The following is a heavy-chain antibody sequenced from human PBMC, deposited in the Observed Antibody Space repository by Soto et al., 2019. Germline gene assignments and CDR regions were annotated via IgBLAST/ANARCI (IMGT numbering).Heavy chain of an antibody. D-gene: IGHD2-15*01. J-gene: IGHJ4*02. CDR3: ARQGYCSGGSCYTYYFDY. V-gene: IGHV1-46*03. CDR2: INPSGGST. CDR1: GYTFTSYY. Sequence: ASVKVSCKASGYTFTSYYMHWVRQAPGQGLEWMGIINPSGGSTSYAQKFQGRVTMTRDTSTSTVYMELSSLRSEDTAVYYCARQGYCSGGSCYTYYFDYWGQGTLVTVSS.